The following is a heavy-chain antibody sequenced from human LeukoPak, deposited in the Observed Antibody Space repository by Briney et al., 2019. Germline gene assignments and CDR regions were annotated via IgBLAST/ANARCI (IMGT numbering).Heavy chain of an antibody. CDR1: GFTVSSNY. V-gene: IGHV3-53*01. CDR2: IYSGGST. CDR3: ARSSSWYGVDY. J-gene: IGHJ4*02. Sequence: PGGSLRLSCAASGFTVSSNYMSWVRQAPGKGLEWVSVIYSGGSTYYADSVKGRFTISRDNSKNTLYLQMNSLRAEDTAVYYCARSSSWYGVDYWGQGTLVTVSS. D-gene: IGHD6-13*01.